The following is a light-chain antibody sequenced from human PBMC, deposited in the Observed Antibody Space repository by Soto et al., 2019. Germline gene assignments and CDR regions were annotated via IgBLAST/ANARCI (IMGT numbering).Light chain of an antibody. Sequence: QSALTQPASVSGSHGQSITISCSGTSSDVGSSNLVSWYQQHPGKAPKLIIFEGDRRPSGVSGRFSGSKSGNTASLTISGLQAEDEADYYCCSFARSTTFYVFGTGTKVTVL. CDR1: SSDVGSSNL. J-gene: IGLJ1*01. CDR2: EGD. V-gene: IGLV2-23*01. CDR3: CSFARSTTFYV.